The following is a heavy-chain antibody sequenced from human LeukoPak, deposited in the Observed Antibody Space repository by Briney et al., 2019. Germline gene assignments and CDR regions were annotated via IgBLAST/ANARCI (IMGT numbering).Heavy chain of an antibody. CDR3: ARNTGYSSSWEDY. CDR2: IKQDGSEK. J-gene: IGHJ4*02. Sequence: GGSLRLSCAASRFTFSSYWMSWVRQAPGKGLEWVANIKQDGSEKYYVDSVKGRFTISRDNAKNSLYLQMNSLRAEDTAAYYCARNTGYSSSWEDYWGQATLVTVSS. D-gene: IGHD6-13*01. V-gene: IGHV3-7*01. CDR1: RFTFSSYW.